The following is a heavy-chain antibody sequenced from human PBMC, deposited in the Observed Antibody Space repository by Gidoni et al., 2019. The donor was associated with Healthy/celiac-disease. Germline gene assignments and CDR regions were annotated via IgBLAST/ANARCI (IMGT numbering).Heavy chain of an antibody. CDR1: GGSISSGSYY. D-gene: IGHD5-12*01. Sequence: QVQLQESGPGLVKPSQTLSLTCTVSGGSISSGSYYWSWIRQPAGKGLEWIGRIYTSGSTNYNPSLKSRVTISVDTSKNQFSLKLSSVTAADTAVYYCARVKSSGYDDYFDYWGQGTLVTVSS. J-gene: IGHJ4*02. CDR2: IYTSGST. CDR3: ARVKSSGYDDYFDY. V-gene: IGHV4-61*02.